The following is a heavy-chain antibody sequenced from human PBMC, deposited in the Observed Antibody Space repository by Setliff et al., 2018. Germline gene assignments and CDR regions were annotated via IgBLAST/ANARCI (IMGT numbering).Heavy chain of an antibody. CDR2: INHSAST. Sequence: SETLSLTCAASGGSFSDYYWTWIRQPPGKGLEWIGEINHSASTNYNPSLKSRVTGYADSVKGRFTISRDNAKTSLSLQMNSLRAEDTAFYYCARTCSGSGCYAGLESWGQGTPVTVSS. J-gene: IGHJ4*02. CDR3: LRAEDTAFYYCARTCSGSGCYAGLES. V-gene: IGHV4-34*01. CDR1: GGSFSDYY. D-gene: IGHD2-15*01.